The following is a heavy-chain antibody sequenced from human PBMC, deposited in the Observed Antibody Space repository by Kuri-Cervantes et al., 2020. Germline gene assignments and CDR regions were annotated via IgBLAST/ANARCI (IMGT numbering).Heavy chain of an antibody. Sequence: GGSLRLSCTASGFTFSSYSMNWVRQAPGKGLEWISYINGGSDAIYYADSVKGRLTISRDNAKNSLYLQMSSLRAEDTAVYYCARDYSWASDIWGQGTMVTVSS. V-gene: IGHV3-48*01. CDR2: INGGSDAI. CDR1: GFTFSSYS. J-gene: IGHJ3*02. D-gene: IGHD2-15*01. CDR3: ARDYSWASDI.